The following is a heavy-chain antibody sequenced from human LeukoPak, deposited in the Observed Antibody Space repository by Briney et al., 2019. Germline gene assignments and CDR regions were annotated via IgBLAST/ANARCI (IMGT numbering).Heavy chain of an antibody. CDR1: GFTFSAYA. Sequence: GGSLRLSCAASGFTFSAYAMTWVRQAAGKGLECVSHITTGGSSIFYADSVKGRFTISRDNAKNSLYLQMNSLRAEDSAVYYCARVRYDSGWYDYWGQGALVTVSS. D-gene: IGHD6-19*01. CDR2: ITTGGSSI. V-gene: IGHV3-48*04. J-gene: IGHJ4*02. CDR3: ARVRYDSGWYDY.